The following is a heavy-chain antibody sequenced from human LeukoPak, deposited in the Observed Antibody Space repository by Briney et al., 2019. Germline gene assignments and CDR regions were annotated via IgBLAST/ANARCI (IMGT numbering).Heavy chain of an antibody. CDR3: AAERDYYGSGSVFDY. CDR1: GGSISSYY. V-gene: IGHV4-59*01. J-gene: IGHJ4*02. D-gene: IGHD3-10*01. CDR2: IYYSGST. Sequence: SETLSLTCTVSGGSISSYYWSWIRQPPGKGLEWIGYIYYSGSTNYNPSLKSRVTISVDTSKNQFSLKLSSVTAADTAVYYCAAERDYYGSGSVFDYWGQGTLVTASS.